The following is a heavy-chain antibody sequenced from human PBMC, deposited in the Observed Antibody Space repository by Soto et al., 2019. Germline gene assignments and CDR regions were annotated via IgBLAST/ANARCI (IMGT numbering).Heavy chain of an antibody. Sequence: SVKVSCKASGGTFSSYAISWVRQAPGQGLEWMRRIIPIFGTANYAQKFQGRVTITADESTSTAYMELSSLRSEDTAVYYCARDNHNPAYCGGDCLEYFQHWGQGTLVTVSS. CDR3: ARDNHNPAYCGGDCLEYFQH. CDR2: IIPIFGTA. D-gene: IGHD2-21*02. CDR1: GGTFSSYA. J-gene: IGHJ1*01. V-gene: IGHV1-69*13.